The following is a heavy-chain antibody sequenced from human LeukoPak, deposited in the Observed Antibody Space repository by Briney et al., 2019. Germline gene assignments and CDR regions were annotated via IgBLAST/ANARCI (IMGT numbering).Heavy chain of an antibody. CDR1: GFTFSDYA. Sequence: GGSLRLSCTASGFTFSDYAMSWVRQAPGKGLEWVSTISTNGGSTYYADSVKGRFTISRDNSRNTLSLQMNSLRVEDTAVYYCAVAGSGTFDIWGQGTVVIVSS. J-gene: IGHJ3*02. D-gene: IGHD3-10*01. CDR3: AVAGSGTFDI. CDR2: ISTNGGST. V-gene: IGHV3-23*01.